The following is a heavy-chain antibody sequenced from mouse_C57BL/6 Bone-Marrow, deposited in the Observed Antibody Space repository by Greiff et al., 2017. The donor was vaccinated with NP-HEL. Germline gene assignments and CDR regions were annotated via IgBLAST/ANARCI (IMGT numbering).Heavy chain of an antibody. Sequence: VQLQQSGAELARPGASVKLSCKASGYTFTSYGISWVKQRTGQDLEWIGEIYPRSGNTYYNEKFKGKATLTADKSSSTAYMELRSLTSEDSAVYFCARDYYSNYLDYWGQGTTLTVSS. J-gene: IGHJ2*01. CDR1: GYTFTSYG. V-gene: IGHV1-81*01. CDR2: IYPRSGNT. D-gene: IGHD2-5*01. CDR3: ARDYYSNYLDY.